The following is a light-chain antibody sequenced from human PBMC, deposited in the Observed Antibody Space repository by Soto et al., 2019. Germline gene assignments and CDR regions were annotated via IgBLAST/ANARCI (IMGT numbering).Light chain of an antibody. J-gene: IGLJ1*01. CDR2: NDN. CDR1: KSNIGSNT. Sequence: QAVVSQPPSASGTPGQRVTISCSGSKSNIGSNTVNWFQQLPGTAPKLLIYNDNQRPSGVPDRFSGSKSGASASLAISGLQSEDEGDHYCAAWNNGLSGTFVFGTGTKLTVL. V-gene: IGLV1-44*01. CDR3: AAWNNGLSGTFV.